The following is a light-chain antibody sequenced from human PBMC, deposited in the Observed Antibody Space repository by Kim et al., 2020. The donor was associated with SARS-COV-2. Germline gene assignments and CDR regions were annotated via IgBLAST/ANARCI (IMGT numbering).Light chain of an antibody. CDR1: ALPKKY. CDR2: KDS. J-gene: IGLJ3*02. V-gene: IGLV3-25*03. Sequence: VYPGQMARITCSGDALPKKYAYWYQQKPGQAPVLVIYKDSERPSGIPERFSGSSSGTTVTLTISGVQAEDEADYYCQSADSSGGVFGGGTKLTVL. CDR3: QSADSSGGV.